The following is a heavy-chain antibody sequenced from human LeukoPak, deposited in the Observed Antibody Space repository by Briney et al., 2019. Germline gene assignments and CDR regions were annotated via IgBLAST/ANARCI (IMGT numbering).Heavy chain of an antibody. D-gene: IGHD1-26*01. Sequence: GGSLRLSCAASGFTFSSYAMHWVRQAPGKGLEWVAVISYDGSNKYYADSVKGRFTISRDNSENTLYLQMNSLRAEDTAVYYCARDRSREWELLGAHDAFDIWGQGTMVTVSS. CDR2: ISYDGSNK. CDR1: GFTFSSYA. J-gene: IGHJ3*02. V-gene: IGHV3-30-3*01. CDR3: ARDRSREWELLGAHDAFDI.